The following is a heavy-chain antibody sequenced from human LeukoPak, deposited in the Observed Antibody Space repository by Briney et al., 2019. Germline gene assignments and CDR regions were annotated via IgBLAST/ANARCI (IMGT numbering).Heavy chain of an antibody. D-gene: IGHD3-10*01. CDR3: AKYGITIVRGGKYYFDS. CDR2: IHYSGTT. CDR1: GGSISGYF. V-gene: IGHV4-59*08. J-gene: IGHJ4*02. Sequence: SETLSLTCTVSGGSISGYFWSWIRQPPGKGLEWIGYIHYSGTTNYNPSLNSRVTISVDTSKNQFSLRLSSVTAADTAVYYCAKYGITIVRGGKYYFDSWGQGTLVTVSS.